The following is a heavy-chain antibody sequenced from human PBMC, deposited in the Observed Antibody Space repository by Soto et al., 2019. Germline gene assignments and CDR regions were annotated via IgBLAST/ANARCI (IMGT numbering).Heavy chain of an antibody. J-gene: IGHJ4*02. CDR2: TYYRSKWFN. D-gene: IGHD3-16*01. V-gene: IGHV6-1*01. CDR3: ARGGGVLDY. Sequence: SQTLSLTCVVSGDSVSSNSAGWNWIRQSPSRGLEWLGRTYYRSKWFNDYAVSVKNRITINPDTSKNQISLQLKSVTPEDAAVYHCARGGGVLDYWGQGTLVTVSS. CDR1: GDSVSSNSAG.